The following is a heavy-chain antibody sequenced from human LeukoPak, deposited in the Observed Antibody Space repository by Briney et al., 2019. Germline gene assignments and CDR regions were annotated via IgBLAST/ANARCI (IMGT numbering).Heavy chain of an antibody. D-gene: IGHD5-24*01. CDR3: AKDFGEMATIVLDY. Sequence: GGSLRLSCAASGFTFSIYAMSWDRQAPGKGLEWVSAISGSGGSTYYADSVKGRFTISRDNSKNTLYLQMNSLRAEDTAVYYCAKDFGEMATIVLDYWGQGTLVTVSS. CDR2: ISGSGGST. J-gene: IGHJ4*02. V-gene: IGHV3-23*01. CDR1: GFTFSIYA.